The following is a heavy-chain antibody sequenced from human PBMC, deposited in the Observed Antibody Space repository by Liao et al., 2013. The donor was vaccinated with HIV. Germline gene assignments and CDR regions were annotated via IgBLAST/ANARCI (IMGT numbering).Heavy chain of an antibody. D-gene: IGHD4-23*01. CDR3: AREVARWPYWYFDL. CDR2: IYTSGST. J-gene: IGHJ2*01. CDR1: GGSINSGSYF. V-gene: IGHV4-61*02. Sequence: QVQLQESGPGLVKPSQTLSLTCTVSGGSINSGSYFWSWIRQPAGKGLEWIGRIYTSGSTNYNPSLKSRVTISVDTSKNQFSLKLSSVTAADTAVYYCAREVARWPYWYFDLWGRGTLVTVSS.